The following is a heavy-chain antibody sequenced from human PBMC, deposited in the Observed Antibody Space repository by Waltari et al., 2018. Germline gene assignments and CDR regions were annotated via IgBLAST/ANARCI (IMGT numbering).Heavy chain of an antibody. D-gene: IGHD6-19*01. Sequence: QVQLVQSGAEGKKPGASVKVSCKASGYPCTTYYMHWVRQAPGQGLEWVGIINPDGGSTSYAQKFQDRLTMTRDTSTSTVYMQLTSLTSEDTAVYYCASQRAGSGWLSIDYWGQGTLVTVSS. CDR2: INPDGGST. V-gene: IGHV1-46*03. J-gene: IGHJ4*02. CDR1: GYPCTTYY. CDR3: ASQRAGSGWLSIDY.